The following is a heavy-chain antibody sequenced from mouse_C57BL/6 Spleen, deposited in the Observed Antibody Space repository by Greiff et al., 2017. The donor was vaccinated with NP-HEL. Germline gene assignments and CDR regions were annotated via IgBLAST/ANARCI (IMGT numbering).Heavy chain of an antibody. J-gene: IGHJ3*01. CDR1: GFTFSSYA. CDR2: ISDGGSYT. D-gene: IGHD1-1*01. CDR3: ARDRDYGWFAY. Sequence: EVQGVESGGGLVKPGGSLKLSCAASGFTFSSYAMSWVRQTPEKRLEWVATISDGGSYTYYPDNVKGRFTISRDNAKNNLYLQMSHLKSEDTAMYYCARDRDYGWFAYWGQGTLVTVSA. V-gene: IGHV5-4*01.